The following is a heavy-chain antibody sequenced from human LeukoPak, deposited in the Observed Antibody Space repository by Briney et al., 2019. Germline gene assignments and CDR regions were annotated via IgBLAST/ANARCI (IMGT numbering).Heavy chain of an antibody. J-gene: IGHJ3*01. V-gene: IGHV3-23*01. D-gene: IGHD4-17*01. CDR2: IKGSGGGS. CDR3: GRDPNGDYVGAFEF. Sequence: GGSLRLSCEASGFPFSDYAMTWVRQAPGKGLEWVSSIKGSGGGSSYADSVKGRLTMTRDNSKSTLYLQMNSLRAGDTAVYFCGRDPNGDYVGAFEFWGQGTLVTVSS. CDR1: GFPFSDYA.